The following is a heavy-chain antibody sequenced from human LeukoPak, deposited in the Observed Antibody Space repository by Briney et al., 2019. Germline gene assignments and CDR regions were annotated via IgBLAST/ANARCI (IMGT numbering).Heavy chain of an antibody. CDR3: VKVTSKLAIIRGYFDC. CDR1: GFTFSSYG. V-gene: IGHV3-30*02. D-gene: IGHD5-24*01. CDR2: IRYDGSNK. J-gene: IGHJ4*02. Sequence: GGSLRLSCAASGFTFSSYGMHWVRQAPGKGLEWVAFIRYDGSNKYYADSVKGRFTISRDNSKNTLYLQMNSLRAEDTAVYYCVKVTSKLAIIRGYFDCWGQGTLVTVSS.